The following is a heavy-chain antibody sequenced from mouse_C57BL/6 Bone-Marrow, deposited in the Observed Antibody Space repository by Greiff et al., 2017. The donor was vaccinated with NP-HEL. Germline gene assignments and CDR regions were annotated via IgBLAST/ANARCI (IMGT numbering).Heavy chain of an antibody. V-gene: IGHV1-61*01. J-gene: IGHJ1*03. CDR3: ARRDYGSSYNYWYFDV. CDR2: IYPSDSET. CDR1: GYTFTSYW. D-gene: IGHD1-1*01. Sequence: QVQLQQPGAELVRPGSSVKLSCKASGYTFTSYWMDWVKQRPGQGLEWIGNIYPSDSETHCNQKFKDKATLTVDKSSSTAYMQLSSLTSEDSAVYYCARRDYGSSYNYWYFDVWGTGTTVTVSS.